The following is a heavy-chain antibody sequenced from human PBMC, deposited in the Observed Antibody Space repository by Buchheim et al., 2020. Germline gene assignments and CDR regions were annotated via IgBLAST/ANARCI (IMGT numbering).Heavy chain of an antibody. D-gene: IGHD2-8*01. V-gene: IGHV1-46*03. CDR3: ARSYCTNGVCQDYYYYGMDV. Sequence: QVQLVQSGAEVKKPGASVKVSCKASGYTFTSYYMHWVRQAPGQGLEWMGIINPSGGSTSYAQKFQGRVTMTRDTSTSTVYIELSSLRSEDTAVYYCARSYCTNGVCQDYYYYGMDVWGQGTT. CDR1: GYTFTSYY. CDR2: INPSGGST. J-gene: IGHJ6*02.